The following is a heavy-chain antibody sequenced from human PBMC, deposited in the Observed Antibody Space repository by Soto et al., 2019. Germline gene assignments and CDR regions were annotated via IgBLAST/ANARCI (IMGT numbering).Heavy chain of an antibody. D-gene: IGHD2-2*01. CDR1: GFSLSTSGMC. CDR3: AWIRMYCSSTSCYWDYYYYMDV. V-gene: IGHV2-70*11. J-gene: IGHJ6*03. Sequence: SGPTLVNPTQTLTLTCTFSGFSLSTSGMCVSWIRQPPGKALEWLARIDWDDDEYYSTSLKTRLTISKDTSKNQVVLTMTNMDPVDTATYYCAWIRMYCSSTSCYWDYYYYMDVWGKGTTVTVSS. CDR2: IDWDDDE.